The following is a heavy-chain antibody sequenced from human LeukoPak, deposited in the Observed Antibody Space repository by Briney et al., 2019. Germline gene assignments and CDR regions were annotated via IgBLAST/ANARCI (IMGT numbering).Heavy chain of an antibody. D-gene: IGHD6-6*01. CDR2: ISWNSGSI. CDR1: GFTFDDYA. Sequence: GGSLRLSCAASGFTFDDYAMHWVRQAPGKGLEWVSGISWNSGSIGYADSVKGRFTISRDNAKNSLYLQMNSLRAEDMALYYCAKDIGSSSSGQLDYWGQGTLVTVSS. CDR3: AKDIGSSSSGQLDY. J-gene: IGHJ4*02. V-gene: IGHV3-9*03.